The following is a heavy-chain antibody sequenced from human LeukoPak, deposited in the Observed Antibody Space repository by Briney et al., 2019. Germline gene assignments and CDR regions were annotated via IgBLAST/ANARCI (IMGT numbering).Heavy chain of an antibody. Sequence: RASVKVSCKASGGTFSSYAISWVRQAPGQGLEWMGWINPNSGGTNYAQKFQGRVTMTRDTSISTAYMELSRLRSDDTAVYYCARGTARSYSDYYYGMDVWGQGTTVTVSS. D-gene: IGHD1-26*01. V-gene: IGHV1-2*02. CDR3: ARGTARSYSDYYYGMDV. CDR1: GGTFSSYA. CDR2: INPNSGGT. J-gene: IGHJ6*02.